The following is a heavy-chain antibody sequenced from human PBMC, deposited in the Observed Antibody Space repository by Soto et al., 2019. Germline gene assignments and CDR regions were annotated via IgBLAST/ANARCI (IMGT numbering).Heavy chain of an antibody. V-gene: IGHV3-30*18. CDR1: GFTFSSYG. CDR3: AKEVLSGPMEV. D-gene: IGHD3-3*01. CDR2: ISYDGSNK. J-gene: IGHJ6*02. Sequence: QVQLVESGGGVVQPGRSLRLSCAASGFTFSSYGMHWVRQAPGKGLEWVAVISYDGSNKNYADSVKGRFTISRDNSKNTQYLQMNSLRAEDTAVYYCAKEVLSGPMEVWGQGTTVTVSS.